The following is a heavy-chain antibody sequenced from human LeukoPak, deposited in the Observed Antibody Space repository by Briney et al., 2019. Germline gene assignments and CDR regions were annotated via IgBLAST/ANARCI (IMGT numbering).Heavy chain of an antibody. V-gene: IGHV3-48*01. Sequence: GGSLRLSCAASGFTFNAYSMNWVRQAPGKGLEWVSYISSSSSTIYYADSVKGRFTISRDNAKNSLYLQMNSLRAEDTAVYYCARANVYDFWSGYYNAYFDYWGQGTLVTVSS. CDR1: GFTFNAYS. CDR2: ISSSSSTI. J-gene: IGHJ4*02. D-gene: IGHD3-3*01. CDR3: ARANVYDFWSGYYNAYFDY.